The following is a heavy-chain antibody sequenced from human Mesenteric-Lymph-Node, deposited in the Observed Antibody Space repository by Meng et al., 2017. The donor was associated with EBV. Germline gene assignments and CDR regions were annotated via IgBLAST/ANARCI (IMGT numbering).Heavy chain of an antibody. V-gene: IGHV2-5*02. CDR2: IYWDDDK. CDR3: AHTRERGATGSFDP. J-gene: IGHJ5*02. CDR1: GFSLSTSGVG. Sequence: QITLKESCPTLVKPTQTLTLTCTFSGFSLSTSGVGVGWIRQPPGKALEWLALIYWDDDKRYSPSLKSRLTITKDTSKNQVVLTMTNMDPVDTTTYYCAHTRERGATGSFDPWGQGTLVTVSS. D-gene: IGHD1-26*01.